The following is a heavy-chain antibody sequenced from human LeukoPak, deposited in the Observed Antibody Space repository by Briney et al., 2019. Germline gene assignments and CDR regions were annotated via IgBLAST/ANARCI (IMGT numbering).Heavy chain of an antibody. V-gene: IGHV3-21*04. D-gene: IGHD3-22*01. J-gene: IGHJ3*02. CDR3: AKRGHYDSSAYRAAFDI. Sequence: GGSLRLSCAASGFTFSSYSMNWVRRAPGKGLEWVSSISSSSTYIFYADSLKGRFTISRDNAENSLYLQMNSLRAEDTAVYYCAKRGHYDSSAYRAAFDIWGLGTMVTVSS. CDR2: ISSSSTYI. CDR1: GFTFSSYS.